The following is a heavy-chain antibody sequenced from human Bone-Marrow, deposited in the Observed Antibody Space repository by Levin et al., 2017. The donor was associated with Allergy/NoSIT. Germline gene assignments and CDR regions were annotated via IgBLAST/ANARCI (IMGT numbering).Heavy chain of an antibody. CDR1: GFTFSNAW. CDR3: TTHKSTGWYFNYLDY. CDR2: IKSKTDGETT. V-gene: IGHV3-15*01. Sequence: GGSLRLSCAASGFTFSNAWMSWVRQAPGKGLEWVGRIKSKTDGETTDYAAPVKGRFIISRDDSKNTLYLQMNSLKIEDTAVYYCTTHKSTGWYFNYLDYWGQGTLVTVSS. D-gene: IGHD6-19*01. J-gene: IGHJ4*02.